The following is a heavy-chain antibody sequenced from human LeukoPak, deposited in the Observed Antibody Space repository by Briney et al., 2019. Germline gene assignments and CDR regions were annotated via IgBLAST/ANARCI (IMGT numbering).Heavy chain of an antibody. V-gene: IGHV1-2*04. CDR2: INPNSGGT. CDR3: ARAGGSGWYIDY. D-gene: IGHD6-19*01. J-gene: IGHJ4*02. CDR1: GYTFTGYY. Sequence: ASVKVSCKASGYTFTGYYIHWVRQAPGQGLEWMGWINPNSGGTNYAQKFQGWVTMTSDTSISTAYMELSRLRSDDTAVYYCARAGGSGWYIDYWGQGTLVTVSS.